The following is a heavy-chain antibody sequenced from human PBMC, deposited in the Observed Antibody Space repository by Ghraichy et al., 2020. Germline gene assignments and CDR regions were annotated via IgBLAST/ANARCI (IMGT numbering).Heavy chain of an antibody. Sequence: SCAASGFTFSDYYMSWIRQAPGKGLEWVSYISSSGSTIYYADSVKGRFTISRDNAKNSLYLQMNSLRAEDTAVYYCARDEGLEWLGDAFDIWGQGTMVTVSS. D-gene: IGHD3-3*01. V-gene: IGHV3-11*04. J-gene: IGHJ3*02. CDR2: ISSSGSTI. CDR3: ARDEGLEWLGDAFDI. CDR1: GFTFSDYY.